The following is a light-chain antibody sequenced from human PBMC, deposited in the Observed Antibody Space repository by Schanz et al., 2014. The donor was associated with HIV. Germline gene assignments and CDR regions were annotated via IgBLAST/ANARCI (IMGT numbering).Light chain of an antibody. CDR2: AAS. CDR1: QSVSNSY. CDR3: QQYGSSPRT. Sequence: EIVLTQSPGTLSLSPGARATLSCRASQSVSNSYLAWYQQRPGQAPRLLIYAASSRATGIPDRFSGSGSGTEFTLTISSLQSEDFAVYYCQQYGSSPRTFGQGTKVEIK. J-gene: IGKJ1*01. V-gene: IGKV3-20*01.